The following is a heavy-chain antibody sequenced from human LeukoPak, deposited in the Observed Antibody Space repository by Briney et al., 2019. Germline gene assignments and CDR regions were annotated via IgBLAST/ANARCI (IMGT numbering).Heavy chain of an antibody. D-gene: IGHD2-2*01. CDR1: GYTFTSYG. J-gene: IGHJ5*02. CDR2: ISAYNGNA. V-gene: IGHV1-18*01. Sequence: GASVKVSCKASGYTFTSYGISWVRQAPGQGFEWMGWISAYNGNANYAQKLQGRVTMTTDTSTSTAYMELRSLRSDDTAVYYCARVGDIEVVPAAMAPAENWFDPWGQGTLVTVSS. CDR3: ARVGDIEVVPAAMAPAENWFDP.